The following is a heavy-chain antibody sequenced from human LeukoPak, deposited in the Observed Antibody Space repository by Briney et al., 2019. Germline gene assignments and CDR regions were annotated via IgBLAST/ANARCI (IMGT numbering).Heavy chain of an antibody. J-gene: IGHJ4*02. CDR2: IYPGDSDT. V-gene: IGHV5-51*01. D-gene: IGHD2/OR15-2a*01. CDR1: GYTFTNYW. CDR3: ARAGYSNRWDGVDY. Sequence: GESLKISCKGSGYTFTNYWIGWVRQMPGNGLECMGIIYPGDSDTRYSPSFQGQVTISVDKSINTAYLQWSSLKASDSATYYCARAGYSNRWDGVDYWGQGTLVTVSS.